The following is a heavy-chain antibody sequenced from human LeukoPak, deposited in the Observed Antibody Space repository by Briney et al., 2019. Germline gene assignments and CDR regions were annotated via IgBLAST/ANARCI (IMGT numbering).Heavy chain of an antibody. J-gene: IGHJ4*02. CDR3: ARGPPTVTIDY. D-gene: IGHD4-17*01. CDR2: TREDGSEK. Sequence: GGSLRLSCTASGFTFSTYWMSWVRQAPGKGLEWVANTREDGSEKYYVDSVKGRFTISRDNAKNSLYLQMNSLRAEDTAVYYCARGPPTVTIDYWGQGTLVTVSS. CDR1: GFTFSTYW. V-gene: IGHV3-7*01.